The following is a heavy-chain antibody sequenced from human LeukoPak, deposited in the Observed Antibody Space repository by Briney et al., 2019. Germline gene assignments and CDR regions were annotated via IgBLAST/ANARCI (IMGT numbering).Heavy chain of an antibody. CDR1: GYSFTDFH. CDR3: AREVSWTTVTTRHYFYYYMDV. CDR2: INPTSGAT. V-gene: IGHV1-46*01. Sequence: GASVKVTCKASGYSFTDFHVHWVRQAPGQGLEWVGIINPTSGATTYAQKFQGRVTMTGDMSTSTVYMELSGLGSEDTAVYYCAREVSWTTVTTRHYFYYYMDVWGKGTTVTVYS. J-gene: IGHJ6*03. D-gene: IGHD4-11*01.